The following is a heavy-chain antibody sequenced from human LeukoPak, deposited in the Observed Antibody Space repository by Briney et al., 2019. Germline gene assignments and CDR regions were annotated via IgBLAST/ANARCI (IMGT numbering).Heavy chain of an antibody. CDR3: AREDSYDFWRGYSWFDP. J-gene: IGHJ5*02. CDR1: GFSFSSYA. V-gene: IGHV3-23*01. Sequence: GGSLRLSCAASGFSFSSYAMSWVRQAPGKGLEWVSSVSESGDGTYYADSVMGRFIISRDNSRKTFHLQMDSLRAEDTAVYYCAREDSYDFWRGYSWFDPWGQGTLVTVSS. CDR2: VSESGDGT. D-gene: IGHD3-3*01.